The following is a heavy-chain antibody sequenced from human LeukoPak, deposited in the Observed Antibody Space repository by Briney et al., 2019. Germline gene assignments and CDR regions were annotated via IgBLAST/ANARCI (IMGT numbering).Heavy chain of an antibody. J-gene: IGHJ4*02. CDR1: GFTFSSYA. CDR3: AKDKSVHEFDY. CDR2: ISYDGGTK. Sequence: GRSLRLSCAASGFTFSSYAMHWVRQAPGKGLEWVAAISYDGGTKYYADSVKGRFTISRDNSENTLYLQMNSLRGEDTAVYYCAKDKSVHEFDYWGQGTLVTVSS. V-gene: IGHV3-30-3*01.